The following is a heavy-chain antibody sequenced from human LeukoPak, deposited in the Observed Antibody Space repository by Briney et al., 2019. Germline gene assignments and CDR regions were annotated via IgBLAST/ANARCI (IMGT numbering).Heavy chain of an antibody. D-gene: IGHD3-22*01. CDR1: GFSFSDYW. Sequence: GGSLRLSCVASGFSFSDYWMYWVRQAPGKGLEWVAHINRNGGITRYADSVKGRFTISRDNAENTMYLQMNSLRVGDTAVYYCARDYHDSNGYYSNAFGHWGQGSLLAVSS. J-gene: IGHJ4*02. CDR2: INRNGGIT. CDR3: ARDYHDSNGYYSNAFGH. V-gene: IGHV3-74*01.